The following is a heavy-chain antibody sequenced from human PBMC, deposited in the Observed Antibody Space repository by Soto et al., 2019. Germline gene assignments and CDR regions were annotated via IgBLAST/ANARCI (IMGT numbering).Heavy chain of an antibody. Sequence: GGSLRLSCAASGFTFRSYGMHWVRQAPGKGLEWVAGISYDGNNEYYGDSVKGRFTISRDNSENTLYLQMNSLRAEDTAVYYCARLACTSSSCYVIFDYWGQGTLVTVSS. V-gene: IGHV3-30*03. D-gene: IGHD2-2*01. CDR1: GFTFRSYG. CDR2: ISYDGNNE. CDR3: ARLACTSSSCYVIFDY. J-gene: IGHJ4*02.